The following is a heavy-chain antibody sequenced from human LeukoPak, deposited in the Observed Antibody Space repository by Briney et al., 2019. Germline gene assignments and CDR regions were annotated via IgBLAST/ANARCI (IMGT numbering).Heavy chain of an antibody. CDR2: ISGSGAST. J-gene: IGHJ4*02. Sequence: GGSLRLSCAASGFTFSSSAMIWVRQAPGKGLEWVSAISGSGASTYYADSVKGRFTISRDNSKNTLYLQMSSLRAKDTAVYYCAKGLVVVTITGYVDYWGQGTLVTVSS. D-gene: IGHD3-22*01. V-gene: IGHV3-23*01. CDR3: AKGLVVVTITGYVDY. CDR1: GFTFSSSA.